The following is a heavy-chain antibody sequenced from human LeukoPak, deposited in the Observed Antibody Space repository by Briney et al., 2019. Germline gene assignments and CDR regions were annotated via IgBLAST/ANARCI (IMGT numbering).Heavy chain of an antibody. D-gene: IGHD6-19*01. CDR3: ARELGSGWYSNWFDP. CDR2: IYYSGST. J-gene: IGHJ5*02. Sequence: SETLSLTCTVSGGSISSHYWSWIRQPPGKGLEWIGYIYYSGSTNYNPSLKSRVTISVDTSKNQFSLKLSSVTAADTAVYYCARELGSGWYSNWFDPWGQGTLVTVSS. CDR1: GGSISSHY. V-gene: IGHV4-59*11.